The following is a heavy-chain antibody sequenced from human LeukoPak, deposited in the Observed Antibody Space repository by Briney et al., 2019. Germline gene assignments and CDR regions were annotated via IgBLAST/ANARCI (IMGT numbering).Heavy chain of an antibody. CDR2: VSYDGSNR. CDR1: GFTFTHYG. Sequence: GGSLRLSCAASGFTFTHYGMHWVRQAPGKGLEWVALVSYDGSNRFYANSVKGRFTISRDNSKNTLYLQMNSLRAEDTAVYFCAKAPPLKTTYPLGGQGTLFTASS. J-gene: IGHJ4*02. CDR3: AKAPPLKTTYPL. V-gene: IGHV3-30*18. D-gene: IGHD2-8*01.